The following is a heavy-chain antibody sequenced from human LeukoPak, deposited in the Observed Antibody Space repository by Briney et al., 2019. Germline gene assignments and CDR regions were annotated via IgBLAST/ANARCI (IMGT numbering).Heavy chain of an antibody. Sequence: GGFLRLSCAASGFTFSSYSMNWVRQAPGKGLEWVSSISSSSSYIYYADSVKGRFTISRDNAKNSLYLQMNSLRAEDTAVYYCARDFGCSSTSCFSFPFDYWGQGTLVTVSS. J-gene: IGHJ4*02. CDR1: GFTFSSYS. V-gene: IGHV3-21*01. D-gene: IGHD2-2*01. CDR3: ARDFGCSSTSCFSFPFDY. CDR2: ISSSSSYI.